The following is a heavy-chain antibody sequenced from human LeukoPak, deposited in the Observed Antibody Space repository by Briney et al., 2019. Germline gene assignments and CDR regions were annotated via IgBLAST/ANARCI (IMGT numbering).Heavy chain of an antibody. CDR3: ARGLCIAGTPSDYGMDV. Sequence: GGSLRLSCAASGFTFSSYAMHWVRQAPGKGLEWVAVISYDGSNKYYADSVKGRFTISRDNSKNTLYLQMNSLRAEDTAVYYCARGLCIAGTPSDYGMDVWGQGTTVTVSS. CDR1: GFTFSSYA. CDR2: ISYDGSNK. V-gene: IGHV3-30*04. D-gene: IGHD6-13*01. J-gene: IGHJ6*02.